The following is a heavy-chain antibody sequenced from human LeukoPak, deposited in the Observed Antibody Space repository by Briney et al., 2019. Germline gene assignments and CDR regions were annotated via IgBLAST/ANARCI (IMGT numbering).Heavy chain of an antibody. CDR1: GSSISTCF. V-gene: IGHV4-59*01. CDR3: ARMGGVVAPAY. CDR2: LYYNGNT. J-gene: IGHJ4*02. D-gene: IGHD2-15*01. Sequence: PSETPSLTCTVSGSSISTCFWSCIRQPPGKGLEEIGYLYYNGNTNNNTSFKKRLATTLDTPKNQFSLKLSSVTAPDTAVYYCARMGGVVAPAYWGQGTLVTVSS.